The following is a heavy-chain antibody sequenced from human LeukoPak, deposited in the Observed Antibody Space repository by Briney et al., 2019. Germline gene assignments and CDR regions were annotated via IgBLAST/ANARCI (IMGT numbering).Heavy chain of an antibody. CDR1: GYTFTSYG. Sequence: ASVKVSCKASGYTFTSYGISWVRQAPGQGLEWMEWISAYNGNTNYAQKLQGRVTMTTDTSTSTAYMELRSLRSDDTAVYYCARVPDQYCSSTSCFSYYYYYYMDVWGKGTTVTVSS. D-gene: IGHD2-2*01. J-gene: IGHJ6*03. CDR2: ISAYNGNT. CDR3: ARVPDQYCSSTSCFSYYYYYYMDV. V-gene: IGHV1-18*01.